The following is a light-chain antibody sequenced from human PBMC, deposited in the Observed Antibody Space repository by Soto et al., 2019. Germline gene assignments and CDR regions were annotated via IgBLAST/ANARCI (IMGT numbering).Light chain of an antibody. CDR2: AAS. J-gene: IGKJ1*01. Sequence: DIQMTQSPSTLSGSVGDRLSITCRASQVITNDLGWYQQKPGKAPKRLIYAASTLQSGVPSRFSGSGSGTEFTLTISSLQPEDVATYYCLQLNTYPWTFGQGTKVDNK. CDR1: QVITND. V-gene: IGKV1-17*01. CDR3: LQLNTYPWT.